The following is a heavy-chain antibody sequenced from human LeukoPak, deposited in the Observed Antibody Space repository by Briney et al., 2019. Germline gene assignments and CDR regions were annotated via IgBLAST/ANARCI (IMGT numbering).Heavy chain of an antibody. CDR3: ARGHESIRTFGEIIKSRTRWFDP. J-gene: IGHJ5*02. Sequence: GGSLRLSCAASGFTFSDYYMSWIRQAPGKGLEWVSYISSSGSTIYYADSVKGRFTISRDNAKNSLYLQMNSLRAEDTAVYYCARGHESIRTFGEIIKSRTRWFDPWGQGTLVTVSS. CDR1: GFTFSDYY. V-gene: IGHV3-11*04. D-gene: IGHD3-3*01. CDR2: ISSSGSTI.